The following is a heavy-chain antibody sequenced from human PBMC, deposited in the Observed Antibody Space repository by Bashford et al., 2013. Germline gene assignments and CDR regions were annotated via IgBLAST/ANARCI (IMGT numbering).Heavy chain of an antibody. CDR3: AKAVSGSVSLGS. V-gene: IGHV3-23*01. J-gene: IGHJ4*02. D-gene: IGHD2/OR15-2a*01. Sequence: VRQAPGKGLDWVSTISGSGDTTFYADSVKGRFTMSRDNSKNTLYLQMSSLTVDDTAVYYCAKAVSGSVSLGSWGQGTLVTVSS. CDR2: ISGSGDTT.